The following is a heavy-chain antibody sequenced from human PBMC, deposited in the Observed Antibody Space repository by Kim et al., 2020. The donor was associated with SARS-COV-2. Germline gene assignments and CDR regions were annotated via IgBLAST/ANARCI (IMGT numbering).Heavy chain of an antibody. CDR2: T. V-gene: IGHV4-4*09. Sequence: TNYTPSLKSRVTISVDTSKNQFSLKLSSVTAADTAVYFCARNSGYYVHDYWGQGTLVTVSS. D-gene: IGHD3-22*01. CDR3: ARNSGYYVHDY. J-gene: IGHJ4*02.